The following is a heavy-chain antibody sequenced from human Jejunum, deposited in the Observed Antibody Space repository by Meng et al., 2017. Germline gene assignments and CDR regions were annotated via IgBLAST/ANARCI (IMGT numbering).Heavy chain of an antibody. CDR3: ARAMLAYTGYNWHFDY. D-gene: IGHD5-12*01. J-gene: IGHJ4*02. CDR1: GGSISSYY. V-gene: IGHV4-59*01. CDR2: IYYSGST. Sequence: SETLSLTCTVSGGSISSYYWSWIRQPPGKGLEWIGYIYYSGSTNYNPSLKSRVTISVDTSKNHFSPKLSSVTAADTAVYYCARAMLAYTGYNWHFDYWGQGTLVTVSS.